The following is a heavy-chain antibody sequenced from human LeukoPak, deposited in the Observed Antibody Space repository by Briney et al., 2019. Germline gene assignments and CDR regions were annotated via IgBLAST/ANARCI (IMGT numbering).Heavy chain of an antibody. CDR1: GFTVSSNY. CDR3: ARGPGDSSSPFDY. CDR2: IYSGGST. D-gene: IGHD6-6*01. V-gene: IGHV3-53*01. J-gene: IGHJ4*02. Sequence: GGSLRLCCAAAGFTVSSNYMSWGRQAAGKGLGLVSVIYSGGSTYYADSVKGRFTISSDNSKNTLYLQMNSLRAEDTAVYYCARGPGDSSSPFDYWGQGTLVTVSS.